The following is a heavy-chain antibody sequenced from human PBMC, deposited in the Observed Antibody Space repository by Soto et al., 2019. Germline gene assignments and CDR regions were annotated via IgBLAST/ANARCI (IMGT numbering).Heavy chain of an antibody. D-gene: IGHD4-4*01. Sequence: GGSLRLSCAASGFTFSSYALHWVLQAPGKGLEWVSGISWNSDNIVYADCVKGRFTISRDNAKNSLYMQMNSLRPEDTALYYCAKDLYSNDGDAFDIWGQGTMVTVSS. CDR1: GFTFSSYA. CDR2: ISWNSDNI. CDR3: AKDLYSNDGDAFDI. V-gene: IGHV3-9*01. J-gene: IGHJ3*02.